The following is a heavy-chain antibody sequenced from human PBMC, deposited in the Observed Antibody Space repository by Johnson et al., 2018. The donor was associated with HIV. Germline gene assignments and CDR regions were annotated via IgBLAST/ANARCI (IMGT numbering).Heavy chain of an antibody. D-gene: IGHD1-26*01. CDR3: TTRLNSGTYWGNYDFDV. Sequence: VQLVESGGGLVTPGGSLRISCSGSGLTLRNAWMTWVRQAPGKGLEWVGHIKREVDGGTPDYTAPVKGRFTILRDDSKNILYLQMNNLKAEDTALYYCTTRLNSGTYWGNYDFDVWGQGTMVTVSS. CDR2: IKREVDGGTP. J-gene: IGHJ3*01. V-gene: IGHV3-15*01. CDR1: GLTLRNAW.